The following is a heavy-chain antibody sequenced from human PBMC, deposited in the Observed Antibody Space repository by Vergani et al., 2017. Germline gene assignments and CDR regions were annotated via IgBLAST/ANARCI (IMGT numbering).Heavy chain of an antibody. J-gene: IGHJ4*02. CDR3: ARAVSTTVGDPPGY. D-gene: IGHD4-23*01. CDR1: GFTFSSYD. V-gene: IGHV3-13*01. CDR2: IGTAGDT. Sequence: EVQLVESGGGLVQPVGSLRLSCAASGFTFSSYDMHWVRQATGKGLEWVSAIGTAGDTYYPGSVKSRFTISRENAKNSLYLHMNSLRAGDTTIYYCARAVSTTVGDPPGYWGQGTLGTVSS.